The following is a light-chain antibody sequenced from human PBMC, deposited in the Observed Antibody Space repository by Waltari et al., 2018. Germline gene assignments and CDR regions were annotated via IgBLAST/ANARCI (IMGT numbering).Light chain of an antibody. Sequence: EIGLTQSPTTLVFSPGETANPPCRASQGVNHFLAWFQQKPGQAPRLLIYGASNRATGIPARFSGSGSGTDFSLTISRLEPEDFAVYYCQQRVRWPVTFGGGTKVEIK. J-gene: IGKJ4*02. CDR1: QGVNHF. CDR2: GAS. CDR3: QQRVRWPVT. V-gene: IGKV3-11*01.